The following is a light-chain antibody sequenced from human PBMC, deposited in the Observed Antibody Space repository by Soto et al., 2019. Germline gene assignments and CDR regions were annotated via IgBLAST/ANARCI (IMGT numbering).Light chain of an antibody. V-gene: IGLV1-44*01. Sequence: QSVLTQPPSASGTPGQRVIISCSGSSSNIGRNAVNWYQQLPGTAPKLLIYSNNQRPSGVPDRFSGSKSGTSASLAISGLQSEDEADYHCAAWDDSLNGLWVFGGGTQLTVL. CDR1: SSNIGRNA. CDR3: AAWDDSLNGLWV. J-gene: IGLJ3*02. CDR2: SNN.